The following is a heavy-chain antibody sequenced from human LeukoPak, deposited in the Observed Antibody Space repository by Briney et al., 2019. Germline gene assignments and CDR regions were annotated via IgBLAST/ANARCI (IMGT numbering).Heavy chain of an antibody. CDR3: ARDSTADYGDHDAFDI. CDR1: GGSISSGGYY. Sequence: SQTLSLTCTVSGGSISSGGYYWSWIRQHPGKGLEWIGYIYYSGSTYYNPSLKSRVTISVDTSKNQFSLKLSSVTAADTAVYYCARDSTADYGDHDAFDIWGQGTMVTVSS. J-gene: IGHJ3*02. D-gene: IGHD4-17*01. CDR2: IYYSGST. V-gene: IGHV4-31*03.